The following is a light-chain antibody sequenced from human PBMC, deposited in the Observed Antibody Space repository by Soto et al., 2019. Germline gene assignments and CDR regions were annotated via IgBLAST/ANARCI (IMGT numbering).Light chain of an antibody. V-gene: IGLV3-12*02. J-gene: IGLJ3*02. CDR1: NIGSKA. CDR2: IDS. CDR3: QGWDSSSDHGV. Sequence: SYELTQPHSVSVATAQMARITCGGNNIGSKAVHWYQQKPRQDPVLVIYIDSNRPSGIPERCSGCNPANTATLTISRIEAGEEAEDYCQGWDSSSDHGVFGGGTKLTVL.